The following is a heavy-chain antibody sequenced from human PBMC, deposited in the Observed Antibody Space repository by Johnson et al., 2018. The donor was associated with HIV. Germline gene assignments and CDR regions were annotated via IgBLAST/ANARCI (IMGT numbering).Heavy chain of an antibody. V-gene: IGHV3-7*01. CDR2: IKQDGTES. J-gene: IGHJ3*01. CDR1: GFTFSSYA. D-gene: IGHD5-12*01. CDR3: ARYPIRDDAFDV. Sequence: VQLVESGGGVVQPGRSLRLSCAASGFTFSSYAMHWVRQAPGMGLEWVANIKQDGTESYYVDSVKGRFTISRDNAKNSLYLQMNSLRVEDTAVYYCARYPIRDDAFDVWGQGTMVTVSS.